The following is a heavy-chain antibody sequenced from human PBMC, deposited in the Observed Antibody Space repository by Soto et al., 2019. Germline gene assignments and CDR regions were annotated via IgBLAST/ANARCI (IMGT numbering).Heavy chain of an antibody. Sequence: EVQLVESGGGLVQPGGSLRLSCAASGFTVSSNYMNWVRQAPGKGLEWVSVIYSGSSTYYADSVKGRFTISRDNSKNTLYLQMSSLRAEDTAVYYCARSSAYYPIFDYWGQGTLVTVSS. D-gene: IGHD3-22*01. CDR2: IYSGSST. CDR3: ARSSAYYPIFDY. J-gene: IGHJ4*02. CDR1: GFTVSSNY. V-gene: IGHV3-66*01.